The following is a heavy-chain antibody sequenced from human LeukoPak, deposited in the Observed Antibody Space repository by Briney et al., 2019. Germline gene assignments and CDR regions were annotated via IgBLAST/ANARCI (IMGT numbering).Heavy chain of an antibody. CDR3: ARDRRYIDY. CDR2: IYTSGST. Sequence: SETLSLTCTVSGGSVSSGSYYWSWIRQPAGKGLEWIGRIYTSGSTNYNPSLKSRVTISVDTSKNQFSLKLSSVTAADTAVYYCARDRRYIDYWGQGTLVTVSS. J-gene: IGHJ4*02. V-gene: IGHV4-61*02. CDR1: GGSVSSGSYY. D-gene: IGHD6-6*01.